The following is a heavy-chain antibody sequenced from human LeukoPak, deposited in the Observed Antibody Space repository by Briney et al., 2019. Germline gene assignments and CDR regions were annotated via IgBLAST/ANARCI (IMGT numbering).Heavy chain of an antibody. CDR3: AKGRLYYDPGD. V-gene: IGHV3-30*04. J-gene: IGHJ4*02. Sequence: GGSLRLSCAASGFTFISYSMYWVRQAPGKGLEWVAVISNDGRNKYYADSVRGRFTISRDNSKNTLFLQMNSLRAEDTAVYYCAKGRLYYDPGDWGQGTLVTVSS. CDR2: ISNDGRNK. D-gene: IGHD3-16*01. CDR1: GFTFISYS.